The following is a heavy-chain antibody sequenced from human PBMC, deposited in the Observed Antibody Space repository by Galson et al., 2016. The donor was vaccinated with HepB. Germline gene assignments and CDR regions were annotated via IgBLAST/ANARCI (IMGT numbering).Heavy chain of an antibody. CDR1: XXTFTXXW. CDR2: IHPXXSDT. Sequence: QSGAEVKKPGESLRIXXKASXXTFTXXWIXXXRQXXXKGLXWMXXIHPXXSDTRYNPSFEGQVTFSADRSTDIAYLQWSSLRASDTAMYYCATGYDSGISDPHVFDAWGQGTMVIVSS. CDR3: ATGYDSGISDPHVFDA. V-gene: IGHV5-51*01. J-gene: IGHJ3*01. D-gene: IGHD3-10*01.